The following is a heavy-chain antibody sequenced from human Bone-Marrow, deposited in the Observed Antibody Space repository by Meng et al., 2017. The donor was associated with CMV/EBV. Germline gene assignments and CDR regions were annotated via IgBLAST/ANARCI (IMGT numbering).Heavy chain of an antibody. CDR1: GGSISSSSYY. D-gene: IGHD3-22*01. CDR3: ARHIREYYYDSKGSYFDY. J-gene: IGHJ4*01. V-gene: IGHV4-39*01. Sequence: SETLSLTCTVSGGSISSSSYYWGWIRQPPGKGLEWIGSIYYSGSTYYNPSLKSRVTISVDTSKNQFSLKLSSVTAADTAVYYCARHIREYYYDSKGSYFDYWGHRTLVTVSS. CDR2: IYYSGST.